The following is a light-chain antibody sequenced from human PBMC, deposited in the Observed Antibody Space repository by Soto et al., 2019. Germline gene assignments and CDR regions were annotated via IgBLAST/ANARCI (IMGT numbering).Light chain of an antibody. CDR2: EVS. CDR1: SSDVGGYKY. V-gene: IGLV2-14*01. Sequence: QSALTQPASVSGSPGQSITISCTGTSSDVGGYKYVSWYQHHPGKAPKLMIYEVSNRPSGVSDRFFGSKSGNTASLTISGLQAEDEADYYCFSYRISSYVFGTGTKLTVL. CDR3: FSYRISSYV. J-gene: IGLJ1*01.